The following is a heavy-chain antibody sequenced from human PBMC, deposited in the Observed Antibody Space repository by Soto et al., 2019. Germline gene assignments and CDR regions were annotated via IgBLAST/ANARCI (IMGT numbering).Heavy chain of an antibody. Sequence: SLRLSCASSGFTFSSYAMNWVRQAPEKGLECVSVISGSGDSTYYTDSVKGRFAISRDNSKNTLYLQMNSLRAEDTAVYYCARRGPGTYFDYWGQGNLVTVSS. J-gene: IGHJ4*02. V-gene: IGHV3-23*01. CDR2: ISGSGDST. CDR3: ARRGPGTYFDY. CDR1: GFTFSSYA. D-gene: IGHD6-13*01.